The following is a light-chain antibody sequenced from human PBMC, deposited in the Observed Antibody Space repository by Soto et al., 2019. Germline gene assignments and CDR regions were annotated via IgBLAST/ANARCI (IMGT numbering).Light chain of an antibody. CDR3: KSYAGSNTYV. CDR1: KNDIGVYDF. J-gene: IGLJ1*01. CDR2: EVV. V-gene: IGLV2-8*01. Sequence: QTVLTQPPSATGCRGKLVTVSCAGTKNDIGVYDFVSWYLHHPGKAPRLIIYEVVQRPSGVPDRFSGSKSGNTASLTVSGLQAADEADYFCKSYAGSNTYVFGSGTKVTVL.